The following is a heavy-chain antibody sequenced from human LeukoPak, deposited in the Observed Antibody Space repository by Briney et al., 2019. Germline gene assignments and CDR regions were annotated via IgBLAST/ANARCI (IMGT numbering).Heavy chain of an antibody. D-gene: IGHD3-16*02. Sequence: SETLSLTCTVSGGSISSYYWSWIRQPAGKGLEWIGRIYTSGSTNYNPSLKSRVTMSVDTSKNQFSLKLSSVTAADTAVYYCARTFMITFGGVIPKGGRYYMDVWGKGTTVTISS. CDR2: IYTSGST. CDR3: ARTFMITFGGVIPKGGRYYMDV. J-gene: IGHJ6*03. CDR1: GGSISSYY. V-gene: IGHV4-4*07.